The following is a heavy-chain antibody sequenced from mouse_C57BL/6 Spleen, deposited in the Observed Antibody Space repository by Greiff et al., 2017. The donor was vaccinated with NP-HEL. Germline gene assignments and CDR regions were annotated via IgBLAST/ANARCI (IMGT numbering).Heavy chain of an antibody. Sequence: VQLQQSGAELVRPGTSVKVSCKASGYAFTNYLIEWVKQRPGQGLEWIGVINPGSGGTNYNEKFKGKATLTADKSSSTAYMQLSSLTSEDSAVYFCARKDYYGSSWDWGQGTLVTVSA. J-gene: IGHJ3*01. CDR3: ARKDYYGSSWD. V-gene: IGHV1-54*01. CDR2: INPGSGGT. D-gene: IGHD1-1*01. CDR1: GYAFTNYL.